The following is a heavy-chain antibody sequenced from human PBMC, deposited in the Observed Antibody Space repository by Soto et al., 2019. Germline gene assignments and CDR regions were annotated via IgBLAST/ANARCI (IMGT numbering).Heavy chain of an antibody. Sequence: NPSETLSLTCAVSGGSISNGGYSWSWIRQPPGKGLEWIGYMYHSGSTYYNPSLKSRVTISIDRSKNQFSLKLSSVTAADTAVYYCARGPDEWGQGILVTVSS. CDR1: GGSISNGGYS. CDR2: MYHSGST. J-gene: IGHJ4*02. D-gene: IGHD2-2*01. V-gene: IGHV4-30-2*01. CDR3: ARGPDE.